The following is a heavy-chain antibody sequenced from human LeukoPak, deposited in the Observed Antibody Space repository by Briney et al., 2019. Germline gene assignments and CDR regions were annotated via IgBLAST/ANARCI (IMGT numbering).Heavy chain of an antibody. D-gene: IGHD2-15*01. CDR3: ARAVDCSGGSCTAFDY. Sequence: RAGGSLRLSCEASGFTFSTYVMSWVRQAPGKGLEWVSGISGSGSLTYYADSVKGRFTISRDNSKNSLYLQMNSLRAEDTAVYYCARAVDCSGGSCTAFDYWGQGTLVTVSS. CDR2: ISGSGSLT. J-gene: IGHJ4*02. V-gene: IGHV3-23*01. CDR1: GFTFSTYV.